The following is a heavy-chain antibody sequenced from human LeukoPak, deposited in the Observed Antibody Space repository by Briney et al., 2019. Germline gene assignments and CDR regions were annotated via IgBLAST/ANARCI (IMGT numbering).Heavy chain of an antibody. CDR1: GGSISSGDYY. Sequence: SQTLSLTCTVSGGSISSGDYYWSWIRQPPGKGLEWIGYVYYSGSTNYNPSLKRRVTKSEDTSKNQFALKLSSVTAADTAVYYCARGLRFWLDAFDIWGQGTMVTVSS. D-gene: IGHD5-12*01. J-gene: IGHJ3*02. V-gene: IGHV4-30-4*01. CDR2: VYYSGST. CDR3: ARGLRFWLDAFDI.